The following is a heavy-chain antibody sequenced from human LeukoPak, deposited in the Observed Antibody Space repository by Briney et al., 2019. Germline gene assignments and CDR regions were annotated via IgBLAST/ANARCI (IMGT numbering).Heavy chain of an antibody. J-gene: IGHJ6*02. CDR1: GFTFSSYS. CDR3: ARTLAAAGYYYYYYGMDV. CDR2: ISSSSSYI. V-gene: IGHV3-21*01. D-gene: IGHD6-13*01. Sequence: PGGSLRLSCAASGFTFSSYSMNWVRQAPGKGLEWVSSISSSSSYIYYADSVKGRFTISRDNAKNSLYLQMNSLRAEDTAVYYCARTLAAAGYYYYYYGMDVWGQGTTVTVSS.